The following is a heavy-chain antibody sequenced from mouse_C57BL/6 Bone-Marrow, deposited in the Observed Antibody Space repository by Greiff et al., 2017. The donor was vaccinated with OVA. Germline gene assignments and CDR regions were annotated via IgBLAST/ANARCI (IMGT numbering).Heavy chain of an antibody. CDR1: GFTFSSYA. CDR2: ISSGGDYI. V-gene: IGHV5-9-1*02. D-gene: IGHD4-1*01. Sequence: VQLKESGEGLVKPGGSLKLSCAASGFTFSSYAMSWVRQTPEKRLEWVAYISSGGDYIYYADTVKGRFTISRDNARNTLYLQRSSLKSEDTAMYYCTRAWDGDYFDYWGQGTTLTVSS. CDR3: TRAWDGDYFDY. J-gene: IGHJ2*01.